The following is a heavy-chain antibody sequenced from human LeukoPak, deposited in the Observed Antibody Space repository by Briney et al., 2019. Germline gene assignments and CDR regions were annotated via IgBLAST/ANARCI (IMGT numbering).Heavy chain of an antibody. Sequence: GGSLRLSCAASGFTVSSNYMSWVRQAPGKGLEWVSVICSGGSTYYADSVKGRFTISRDNSKNTLYLQMNSLRAEDTAVYYCARDSGAYYDSSGYFDYWGQGTLVTVSS. CDR1: GFTVSSNY. J-gene: IGHJ4*02. D-gene: IGHD3-22*01. CDR2: ICSGGST. CDR3: ARDSGAYYDSSGYFDY. V-gene: IGHV3-53*01.